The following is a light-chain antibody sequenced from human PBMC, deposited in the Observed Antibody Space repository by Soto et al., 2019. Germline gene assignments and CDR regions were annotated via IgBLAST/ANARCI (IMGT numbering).Light chain of an antibody. V-gene: IGKV3-15*01. J-gene: IGKJ5*01. CDR2: DVS. CDR1: QGVTTN. CDR3: QQYNNWPFS. Sequence: EIIMTQSPATLSVSLGERATLSCRAGQGVTTNFAWYQQKSGQSPRLLIYDVSTRATGVPARFSGTGSETDFTLTISGLQSEDSAVYFCQQYNNWPFSFGQGTRLEIK.